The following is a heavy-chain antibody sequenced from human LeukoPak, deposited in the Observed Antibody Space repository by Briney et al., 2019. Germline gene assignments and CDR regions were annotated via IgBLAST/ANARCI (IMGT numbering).Heavy chain of an antibody. CDR2: INHSGST. CDR3: ARGPNYGGNSKDFDY. J-gene: IGHJ4*02. D-gene: IGHD4-23*01. CDR1: GGSISSYY. V-gene: IGHV4-34*01. Sequence: KPSETLSLTCTVSGGSISSYYWSWIRQPPGKGLEWIGEINHSGSTNYNPSLKSRVTISVDTSKNQFSLKLSSVTAADTAVYYCARGPNYGGNSKDFDYWGQGTLVTVSS.